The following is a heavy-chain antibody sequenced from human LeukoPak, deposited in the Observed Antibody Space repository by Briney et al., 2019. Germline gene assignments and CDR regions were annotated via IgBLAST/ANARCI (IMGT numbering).Heavy chain of an antibody. CDR2: IYYSGNT. D-gene: IGHD3-10*01. CDR3: ARQGILWFGELFSTGTRYYYYMDV. CDR1: GVSISSSNSY. J-gene: IGHJ6*03. Sequence: PSETLSLTCTVSGVSISSSNSYWGWIRQPPGKGLEWIGSIYYSGNTYYNASLKSQVSISIDTSKNQFSLKLSSVTAADTAVYYCARQGILWFGELFSTGTRYYYYMDVWGKGTTVTISS. V-gene: IGHV4-39*01.